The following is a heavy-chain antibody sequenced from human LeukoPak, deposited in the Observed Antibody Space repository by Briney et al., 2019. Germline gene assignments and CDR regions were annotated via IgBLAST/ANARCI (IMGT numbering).Heavy chain of an antibody. CDR1: GASISDYY. D-gene: IGHD1-14*01. CDR2: LLYSGST. J-gene: IGHJ2*01. V-gene: IGHV4-59*01. Sequence: SETLSLTYNVSGASISDYYWSWVRQSPEKGLEWIASLLYSGSTHYNPSLRSRVAISGDTSNNQFSLILTSVTTTDTAVYYCARTGRRGYFDFWGRGTLVTVSS. CDR3: ARTGRRGYFDF.